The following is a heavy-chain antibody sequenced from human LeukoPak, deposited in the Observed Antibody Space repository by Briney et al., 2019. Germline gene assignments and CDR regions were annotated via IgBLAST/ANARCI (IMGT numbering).Heavy chain of an antibody. V-gene: IGHV4-31*03. CDR3: ARVGTVDPLYDADAFDI. CDR1: GGSISSGGYY. J-gene: IGHJ3*02. CDR2: IYYSGST. Sequence: SETLSLTCTVSGGSISSGGYYWSWIRQHPRKGLEWIGYIYYSGSTYYNPSLKSRVTISVDTSKNQFSLKLSSVTAADTAVYYCARVGTVDPLYDADAFDIWGQGTMVTVSS. D-gene: IGHD3-3*01.